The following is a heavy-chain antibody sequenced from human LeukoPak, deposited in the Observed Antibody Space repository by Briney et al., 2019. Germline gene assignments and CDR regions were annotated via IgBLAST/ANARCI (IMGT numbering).Heavy chain of an antibody. CDR2: ISYSGST. V-gene: IGHV4-39*01. CDR1: GDSISSSGYY. CDR3: ARQGMATIFY. Sequence: KPSETLSLTCTVFGDSISSSGYYWGWIRQPPGKGLEWIGSISYSGSTYYSPSLKSRVTISVDTSKNQFSLKLSSVTAADTAVYYCARQGMATIFYWGQGTLVTVSS. D-gene: IGHD5-24*01. J-gene: IGHJ4*02.